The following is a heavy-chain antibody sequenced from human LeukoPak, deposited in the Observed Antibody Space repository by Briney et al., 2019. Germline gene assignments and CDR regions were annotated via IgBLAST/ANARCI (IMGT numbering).Heavy chain of an antibody. CDR3: ARLDITGAKFDF. Sequence: PSETLSLTCSVSGGSVSSATNYWSWIRQPPGKGLEWIGYIYYSGSTNYNPSLKSRVTISVDTSKNHFSLRLSSVTAADTAVYYCARLDITGAKFDFWGQGTLVTVSS. D-gene: IGHD1/OR15-1a*01. CDR2: IYYSGST. V-gene: IGHV4-61*01. J-gene: IGHJ4*02. CDR1: GGSVSSATNY.